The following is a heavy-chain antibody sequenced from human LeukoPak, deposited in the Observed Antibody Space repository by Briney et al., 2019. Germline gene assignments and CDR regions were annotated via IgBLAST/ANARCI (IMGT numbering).Heavy chain of an antibody. CDR1: GFTFSSYA. CDR2: ISYDGSNK. J-gene: IGHJ4*02. V-gene: IGHV3-30-3*01. CDR3: ARDSDFGVVIAYYLDY. D-gene: IGHD3-3*01. Sequence: GGSLRLSCAASGFTFSSYAMHWVRQAPGKGLEWVAVISYDGSNKYYADSVKGRFTISRDNSKNTLYLQMNSLRAEDTAVYYCARDSDFGVVIAYYLDYWGQGTLVTVSS.